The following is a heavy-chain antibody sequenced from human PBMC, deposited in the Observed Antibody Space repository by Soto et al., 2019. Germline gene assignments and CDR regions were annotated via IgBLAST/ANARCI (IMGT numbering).Heavy chain of an antibody. J-gene: IGHJ6*02. CDR2: IYYSGST. V-gene: IGHV4-59*01. D-gene: IGHD4-17*01. Sequence: SETLSLTCTVSGGSISSYYWSWIRQPPGKGLEWIGYIYYSGSTNYNPSLKSRVTISVDTSKNQFSLKLSSVTAADTAVYYCARDYGDYHLSDGMDVWGQGTTVTVSS. CDR3: ARDYGDYHLSDGMDV. CDR1: GGSISSYY.